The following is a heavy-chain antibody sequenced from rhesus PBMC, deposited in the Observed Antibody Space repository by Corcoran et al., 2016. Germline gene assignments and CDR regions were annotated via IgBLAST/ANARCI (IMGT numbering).Heavy chain of an antibody. CDR1: GGSFSRYW. D-gene: IGHD3-3*01. CDR3: ARYDVRDLDWFP. J-gene: IGHJ1*01. Sequence: QVQLQESGPGLVKPSETLSLTCAVSGGSFSRYWWSWIRQPPGKGLEWIGEINGNSGSTNSNPSLKSRVTSSKDASKNQFALKLSSVTAADTAMYYCARYDVRDLDWFPWGQGALVTVSS. V-gene: IGHV4-80*01. CDR2: INGNSGST.